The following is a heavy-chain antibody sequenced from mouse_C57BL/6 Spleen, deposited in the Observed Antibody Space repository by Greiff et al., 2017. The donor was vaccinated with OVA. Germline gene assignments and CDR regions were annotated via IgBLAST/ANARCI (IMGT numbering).Heavy chain of an antibody. CDR3: AREGTTVVEGYFDV. V-gene: IGHV5-17*01. CDR2: ISSGSSTI. Sequence: EVHLVESGGGLVKPGGSLKLSCAASGFTFSDYGMHWVRQAPEKGLEWVAYISSGSSTIYYADTVKGRFTISRDNAKNTLFLQMTSLRSEDTAMYYCAREGTTVVEGYFDVWGTGTTVTVSS. CDR1: GFTFSDYG. D-gene: IGHD1-1*01. J-gene: IGHJ1*03.